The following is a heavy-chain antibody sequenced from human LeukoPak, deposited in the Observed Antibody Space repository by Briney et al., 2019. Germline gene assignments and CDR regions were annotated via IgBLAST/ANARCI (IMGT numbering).Heavy chain of an antibody. D-gene: IGHD3-22*01. CDR2: IYYSGST. J-gene: IGHJ4*02. CDR3: ARDRNYDSSGSDRGFDY. CDR1: GGSISSGGYS. V-gene: IGHV4-61*08. Sequence: SQTLSLTCTVSGGSISSGGYSWSWLRQPPGKGLEWIGYIYYSGSTNYNPSLKSRVTISVDTSKNQFSLKLSSVTAADTAVYYCARDRNYDSSGSDRGFDYWGQGTLVTVSS.